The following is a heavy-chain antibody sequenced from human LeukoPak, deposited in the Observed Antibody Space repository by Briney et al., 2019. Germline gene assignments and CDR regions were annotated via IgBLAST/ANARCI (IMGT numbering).Heavy chain of an antibody. CDR2: LSYDGSNK. J-gene: IGHJ3*02. CDR3: AKDTFHGGAPDAFEI. Sequence: PGSSVRLSCAPSGFPFSRYGVHGARRAPDKGLEGVAFLSYDGSNKYYADSVQGRFTISRDNSKNTLYLQRNSLRAEDTAVYYCAKDTFHGGAPDAFEIWGQGTMVTVSS. D-gene: IGHD3-16*01. CDR1: GFPFSRYG. V-gene: IGHV3-30*18.